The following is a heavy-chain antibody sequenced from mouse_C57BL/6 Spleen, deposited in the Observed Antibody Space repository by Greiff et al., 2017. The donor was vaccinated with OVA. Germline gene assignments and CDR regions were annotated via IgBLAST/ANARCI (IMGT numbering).Heavy chain of an antibody. CDR1: GFTFSISA. D-gene: IGHD3-2*02. CDR2: ISDGGRYT. Sequence: EVMLVESGGGLVKPGGSLKLSCAASGFTFSISAMSWVRQTPEKRLEWVATISDGGRYTYYPDNVKGRFTITTDNAKNNRYLQMSHLKSEDTAMYYWARDRSSGYPYDLDYWGQGTTLTVSS. V-gene: IGHV5-4*01. CDR3: ARDRSSGYPYDLDY. J-gene: IGHJ2*01.